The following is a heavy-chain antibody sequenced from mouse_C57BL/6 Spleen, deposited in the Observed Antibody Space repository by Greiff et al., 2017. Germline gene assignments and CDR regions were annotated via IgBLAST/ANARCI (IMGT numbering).Heavy chain of an antibody. V-gene: IGHV2-6*01. CDR1: GFSLTSYG. Sequence: VKLVESGPGLVAPSQSLSITCTVSGFSLTSYGVDWVRQSPGKGLEWLGVIWGVGSTNYNSALKSRLSISKDNSKSQVFLKMNSLQTDDTAMYYCARNYYDGYFDVWGTGTTVTVSS. CDR2: IWGVGST. D-gene: IGHD1-1*01. CDR3: ARNYYDGYFDV. J-gene: IGHJ1*03.